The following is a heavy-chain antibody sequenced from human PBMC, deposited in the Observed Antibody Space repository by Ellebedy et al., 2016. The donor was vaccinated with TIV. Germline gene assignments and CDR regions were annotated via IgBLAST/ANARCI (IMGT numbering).Heavy chain of an antibody. V-gene: IGHV5-51*01. J-gene: IGHJ4*02. CDR2: IYPGDSDT. Sequence: GESLKISCKGSGYSFTNYWIGWVRQMPGKGLESMGIIYPGDSDTRYSPSFQGQVTISADKSISTAYLQWSSLKASDTAMYYCARLASSFPANFDYWGQGTLVTVSS. CDR1: GYSFTNYW. CDR3: ARLASSFPANFDY. D-gene: IGHD6-6*01.